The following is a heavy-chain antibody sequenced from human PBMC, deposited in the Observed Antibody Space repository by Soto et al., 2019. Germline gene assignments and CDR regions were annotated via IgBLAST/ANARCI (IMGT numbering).Heavy chain of an antibody. CDR1: GGSISSYY. Sequence: TSETLSLTCTASGGSISSYYWRWIRQPPGKGLEWLGYIYYSGSTNYNPSLKSRVTISVDTSKNQFSLKLSSVTAAVTGVYYCARSVATSPRDYYYYGMDVWGQGTTVTVSS. CDR3: ARSVATSPRDYYYYGMDV. J-gene: IGHJ6*02. D-gene: IGHD5-12*01. CDR2: IYYSGST. V-gene: IGHV4-59*01.